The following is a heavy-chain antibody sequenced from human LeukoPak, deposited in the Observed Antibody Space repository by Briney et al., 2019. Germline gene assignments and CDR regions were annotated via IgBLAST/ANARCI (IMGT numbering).Heavy chain of an antibody. Sequence: SETLSLTCTVSGGSISSYYWSWIRQPPGKGLEWIGYIYYSGSTNYNTSLKSRVTISVDTSKNQFSLKLSSVTAADTAVYYCAQMVRGESIGDYWGQGTLVTVSS. CDR1: GGSISSYY. CDR3: AQMVRGESIGDY. V-gene: IGHV4-59*01. CDR2: IYYSGST. J-gene: IGHJ4*02. D-gene: IGHD3-10*01.